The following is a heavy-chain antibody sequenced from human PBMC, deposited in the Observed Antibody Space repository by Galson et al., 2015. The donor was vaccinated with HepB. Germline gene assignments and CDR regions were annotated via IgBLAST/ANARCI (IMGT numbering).Heavy chain of an antibody. J-gene: IGHJ6*04. CDR1: GGTFNKYS. CDR2: INPLFGTP. V-gene: IGHV1-69*13. CDR3: ATEGSLPRNYLDV. D-gene: IGHD3-10*01. Sequence: SVKVSCKASGGTFNKYSVSWLRQAPGQGLEWMGGINPLFGTPKYAQNFRGRVTITADEFRSTVHMEVTSLRSNDTAVYYCATEGSLPRNYLDVWGNGTTVIVSS.